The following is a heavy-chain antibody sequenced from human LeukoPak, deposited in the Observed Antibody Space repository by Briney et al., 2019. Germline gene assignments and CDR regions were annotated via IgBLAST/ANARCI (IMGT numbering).Heavy chain of an antibody. D-gene: IGHD6-19*01. V-gene: IGHV4-59*01. CDR3: AGRSGWYSNWFDP. J-gene: IGHJ5*02. CDR1: GGSLSSYY. CDR2: IYYSGST. Sequence: PSETLSLTCTVSGGSLSSYYWSWIRQPPGKGLEWVGYIYYSGSTNYNPSLKSRVTISVDTSKNQFPLKLSSVTAADTAVYYCAGRSGWYSNWFDPWGQGTLVTGSS.